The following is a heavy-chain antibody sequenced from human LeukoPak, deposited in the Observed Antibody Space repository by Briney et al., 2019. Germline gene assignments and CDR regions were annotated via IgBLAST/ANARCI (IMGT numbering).Heavy chain of an antibody. V-gene: IGHV1-18*01. Sequence: SVKVSCKASGCTFTSYGICWVPQAPGQGLEWIGWISAYNGNTNYAQKLQGRVTMTTDTSTSSAYMELRSLRSDDTAVYYCARDHCSGGSCLYNWFDPWGQGTLVTVSS. CDR1: GCTFTSYG. CDR2: ISAYNGNT. D-gene: IGHD2-15*01. CDR3: ARDHCSGGSCLYNWFDP. J-gene: IGHJ5*02.